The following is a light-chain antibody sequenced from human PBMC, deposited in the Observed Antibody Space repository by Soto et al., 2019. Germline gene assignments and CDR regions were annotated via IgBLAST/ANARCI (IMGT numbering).Light chain of an antibody. CDR1: SSVVGAFNY. V-gene: IGLV2-14*01. CDR2: DVS. J-gene: IGLJ2*01. Sequence: QSALTQPASVSGSPGQSITISCAGTSSVVGAFNYVSWYQQHPNKAPKLMIYDVSNRPSGVSDRFSGSKSGNTASLTISGLQDEDEADYYCSSYRSMSTLVFGGGTQLTVL. CDR3: SSYRSMSTLV.